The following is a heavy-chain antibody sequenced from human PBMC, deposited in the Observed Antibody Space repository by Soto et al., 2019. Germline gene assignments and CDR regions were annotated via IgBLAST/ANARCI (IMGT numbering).Heavy chain of an antibody. CDR2: IYYSGST. CDR3: ARDRLPLLRNNWFDP. D-gene: IGHD2-15*01. Sequence: SETLSLTCTVSGGSISSYYWSWIRQPPGKGLEWIGYIYYSGSTNYNPSLKSRVTISVDTSKNQFSLKLSSVTAADTAVYYCARDRLPLLRNNWFDPWGQGTLVTVSS. V-gene: IGHV4-59*01. CDR1: GGSISSYY. J-gene: IGHJ5*02.